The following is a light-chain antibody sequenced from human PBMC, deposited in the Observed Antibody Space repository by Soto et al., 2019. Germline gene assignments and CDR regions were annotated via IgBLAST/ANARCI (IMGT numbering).Light chain of an antibody. V-gene: IGLV2-8*01. CDR3: SSYGGSNNVV. J-gene: IGLJ2*01. CDR2: EVS. Sequence: QSALTQPPSASGSPGQSVTSSCTGTSSDVGGYNFVSWYQQHPVKAPKLMIYEVSKRPSGVPDRFSGSKSGKTASLTVSGLQAEDEADYDCSSYGGSNNVVFGGGHKLTVL. CDR1: SSDVGGYNF.